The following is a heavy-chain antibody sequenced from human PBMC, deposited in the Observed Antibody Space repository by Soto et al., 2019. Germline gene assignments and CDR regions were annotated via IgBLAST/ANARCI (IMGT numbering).Heavy chain of an antibody. J-gene: IGHJ6*03. Sequence: GESLKISCKGSGYSFTSYWIGWVRQMPGKGLEWMGIIYPGDSDTRYSPSFQGQVTISADKSISTAYLQWSSLKASDTAMYYCARMRSPTYYDFWSGSEAPYYYYMDVWGKGTTVTVSS. D-gene: IGHD3-3*01. CDR3: ARMRSPTYYDFWSGSEAPYYYYMDV. CDR2: IYPGDSDT. V-gene: IGHV5-51*01. CDR1: GYSFTSYW.